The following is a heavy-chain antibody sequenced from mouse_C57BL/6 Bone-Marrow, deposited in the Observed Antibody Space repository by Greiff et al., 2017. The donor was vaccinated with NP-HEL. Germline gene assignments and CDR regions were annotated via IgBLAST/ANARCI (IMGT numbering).Heavy chain of an antibody. CDR2: ISSGSSTI. D-gene: IGHD1-1*01. CDR1: GFTFSDYG. V-gene: IGHV5-17*01. CDR3: ARRYYGSSLFDY. J-gene: IGHJ2*01. Sequence: EVKLQESGGGLVKPGGSLKLSCAASGFTFSDYGMHWVRQAPEKGLEWVAYISSGSSTIYYADTVKGRFTISRDNAKNTLFLQMTSLRSEDTAMYYCARRYYGSSLFDYWGQGTTLTVSS.